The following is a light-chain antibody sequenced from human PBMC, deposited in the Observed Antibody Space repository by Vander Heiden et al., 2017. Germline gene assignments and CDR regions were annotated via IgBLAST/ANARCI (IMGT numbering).Light chain of an antibody. CDR3: AAWDDSLSGGV. J-gene: IGLJ3*02. V-gene: IGLV1-47*01. CDR1: SSNIGSNY. Sequence: QSVLTQPPSASGTPGQRVTISCSGSSSNIGSNYVYWYQQLPGTAPKLLIYRNNQRPSGVPDRFSGSKSGTSASLAICGLRSEDEADYYCAAWDDSLSGGVFGGGTKLTVL. CDR2: RNN.